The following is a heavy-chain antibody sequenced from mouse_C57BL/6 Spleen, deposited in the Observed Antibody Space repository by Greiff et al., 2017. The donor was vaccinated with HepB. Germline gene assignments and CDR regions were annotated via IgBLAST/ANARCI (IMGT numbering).Heavy chain of an antibody. D-gene: IGHD3-2*02. V-gene: IGHV1-50*01. J-gene: IGHJ2*01. Sequence: VQLQQPGAELVKPGASVKLSCKASGYTFTSYWMQWVKQRPGQGLEWIGEIDPSDSYTNYNQKFKGKATLTVHTSSSTAYMQLSSLPSEDSAVYYCARYPSGYLYYFDYWGQGTTLTVSS. CDR2: IDPSDSYT. CDR1: GYTFTSYW. CDR3: ARYPSGYLYYFDY.